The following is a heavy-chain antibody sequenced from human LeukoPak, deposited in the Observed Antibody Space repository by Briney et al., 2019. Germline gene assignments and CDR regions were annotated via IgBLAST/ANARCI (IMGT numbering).Heavy chain of an antibody. D-gene: IGHD1-26*01. CDR1: GFTFDDYA. V-gene: IGHV3-9*03. CDR3: AKGSSISATELDY. Sequence: GRSLRLSCAASGFTFDDYAMHWVRQAPVKGLEWVSGISWNSGSIGYADSVKGRFTISRDNAKNSLYLQMNSLRAEDMALYYCAKGSSISATELDYWGQGTLVTVSS. CDR2: ISWNSGSI. J-gene: IGHJ4*02.